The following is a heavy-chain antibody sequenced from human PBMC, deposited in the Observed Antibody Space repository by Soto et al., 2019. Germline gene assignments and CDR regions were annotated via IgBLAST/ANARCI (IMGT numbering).Heavy chain of an antibody. CDR1: GYTFTSYG. Sequence: GASVKVSCKASGYTFTSYGISWVRQAPGQGLEWMGWISAYNGNTNYAQKLQGRVTMTTDTSTSTAYMELRSLRSDDTAVYYCARYLSDDYGDFDAFDIWGQGTMVTVSS. D-gene: IGHD4-17*01. V-gene: IGHV1-18*01. CDR3: ARYLSDDYGDFDAFDI. J-gene: IGHJ3*02. CDR2: ISAYNGNT.